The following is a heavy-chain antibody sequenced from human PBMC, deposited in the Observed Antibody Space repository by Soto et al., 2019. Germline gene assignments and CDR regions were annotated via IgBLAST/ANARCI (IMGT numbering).Heavy chain of an antibody. Sequence: QSLTCTVSGDSISTYYWSWIRQPPGKGLQWIGYIFYSGGTAYNPSLKSRVTISLDISKKQISLKLSSVTTADTATYFCARLQLVQKVIDYWGQGTLVTVPS. V-gene: IGHV4-59*01. CDR1: GDSISTYY. D-gene: IGHD1-1*01. J-gene: IGHJ4*02. CDR2: IFYSGGT. CDR3: ARLQLVQKVIDY.